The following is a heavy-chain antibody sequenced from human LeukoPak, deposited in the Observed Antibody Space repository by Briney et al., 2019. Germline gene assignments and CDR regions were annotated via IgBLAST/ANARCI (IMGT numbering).Heavy chain of an antibody. Sequence: GGSLRLSCGTSGFTFSSYAMSWVRQAPGKGLEWVSAISGSGGSTYYADSVKGRFTISRDNSKNTLYLQMNSLRAEDTAVYYCAKAPSYYYDSSGYYYFDYWGQGTLVTVSS. D-gene: IGHD3-22*01. CDR1: GFTFSSYA. V-gene: IGHV3-23*01. CDR3: AKAPSYYYDSSGYYYFDY. J-gene: IGHJ4*02. CDR2: ISGSGGST.